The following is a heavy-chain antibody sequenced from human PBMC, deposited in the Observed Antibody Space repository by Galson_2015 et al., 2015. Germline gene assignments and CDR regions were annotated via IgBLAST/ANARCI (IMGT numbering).Heavy chain of an antibody. D-gene: IGHD3-10*01. CDR3: ARERFGELFVDY. J-gene: IGHJ4*02. CDR1: GYTFTSYA. Sequence: SVKVSCKASGYTFTSYAMHWVRQAPGQRLGWMGWINAGNGNTKYSQKFRGRVTITRDTSASTAYMELSSLRSEDTAVYYCARERFGELFVDYWGQGTLVTVSS. CDR2: INAGNGNT. V-gene: IGHV1-3*01.